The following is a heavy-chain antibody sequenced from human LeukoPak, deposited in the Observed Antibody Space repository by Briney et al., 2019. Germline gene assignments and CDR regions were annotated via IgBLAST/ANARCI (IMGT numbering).Heavy chain of an antibody. V-gene: IGHV3-7*01. Sequence: GGSLRLSCAASGFTFSSYWMNWVRQAPGKGLEWVAKIKPDGSEKFYVDSVKGRFTISRANAKNSLYLQMNSLTVEDTAVYYCATDSGYSGASWGQGTLATVSS. CDR3: ATDSGYSGAS. CDR2: IKPDGSEK. CDR1: GFTFSSYW. D-gene: IGHD1-26*01. J-gene: IGHJ5*02.